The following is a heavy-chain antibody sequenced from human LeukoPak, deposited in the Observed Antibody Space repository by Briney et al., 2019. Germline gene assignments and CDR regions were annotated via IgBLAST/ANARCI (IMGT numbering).Heavy chain of an antibody. CDR3: ARGDWLDLFDY. D-gene: IGHD3-9*01. V-gene: IGHV1-69*13. CDR1: GGTFSSYA. CDR2: IIPIFGTA. J-gene: IGHJ4*02. Sequence: SVKVSCKASGGTFSSYAISWVRQAPGQGLEWMGGIIPIFGTANYAQKFQGRVTIIADESTNTAYMELSSLRSEDTAVYYCARGDWLDLFDYWGQGTLVTVSS.